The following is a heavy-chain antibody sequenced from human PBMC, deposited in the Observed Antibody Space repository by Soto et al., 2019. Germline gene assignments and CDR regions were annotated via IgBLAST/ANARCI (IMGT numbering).Heavy chain of an antibody. CDR2: IIPIFGTA. CDR3: ARGITGTTIYYYGMDV. CDR1: GGTFSSYA. V-gene: IGHV1-69*13. J-gene: IGHJ6*02. D-gene: IGHD1-7*01. Sequence: ASVKVSCKASGGTFSSYAISWVRQAPGQGLEWMGGIIPIFGTANYAQKFQGRVTITADESTSTAYMELSGLRFEDTAVYYCARGITGTTIYYYGMDVWGQGTTVTVSS.